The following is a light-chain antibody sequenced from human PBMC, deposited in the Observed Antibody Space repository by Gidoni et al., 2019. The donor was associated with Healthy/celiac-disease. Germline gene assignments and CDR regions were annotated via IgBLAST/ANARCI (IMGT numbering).Light chain of an antibody. V-gene: IGLV2-23*01. Sequence: QSALTQHASVSGSLGQSITISCTGSSSDVGSYNLVSWYQQHPGKAPKLMIYEGSKRPSGVSNRFSGSKSGNTASLTISGLQAEDEADYYCCSYAGSSTGVVFGGGTKLTVL. J-gene: IGLJ2*01. CDR1: SSDVGSYNL. CDR2: EGS. CDR3: CSYAGSSTGVV.